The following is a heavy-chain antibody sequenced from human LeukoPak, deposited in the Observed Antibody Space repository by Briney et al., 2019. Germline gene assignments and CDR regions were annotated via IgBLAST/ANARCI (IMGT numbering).Heavy chain of an antibody. J-gene: IGHJ4*02. CDR3: TREACSSTSCYTAYFDY. D-gene: IGHD2-2*02. Sequence: GGSLRLSCTASGFTFSNFWMGWVRQTPGKGLEWVANIKQDETEKFYLGSVKGRFTISRDNAKNSLYLQMNSLRAEDTAVYYCTREACSSTSCYTAYFDYWGQGTLVTVSS. CDR2: IKQDETEK. V-gene: IGHV3-7*03. CDR1: GFTFSNFW.